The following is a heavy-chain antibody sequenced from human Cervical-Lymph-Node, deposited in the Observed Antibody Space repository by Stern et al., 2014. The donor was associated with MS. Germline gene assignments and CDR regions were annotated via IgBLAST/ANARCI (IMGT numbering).Heavy chain of an antibody. V-gene: IGHV1-18*01. CDR1: GYTFIEYA. Sequence: VQLVESGAEVKKPGASVKVSCKASGYTFIEYAISWVRQAPGQGLEWMGWIGTNIGNTNYAQKFQGRVTLATDTSKTTVYMELRSLRSDDTAMYYCRAGSDAFDIWGQGTMVTVSS. CDR3: RAGSDAFDI. D-gene: IGHD6-13*01. J-gene: IGHJ3*02. CDR2: IGTNIGNT.